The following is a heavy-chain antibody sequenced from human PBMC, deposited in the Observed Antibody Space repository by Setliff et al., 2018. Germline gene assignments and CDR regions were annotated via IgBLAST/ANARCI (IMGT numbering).Heavy chain of an antibody. Sequence: SETLSLTCTVSGDSISSTSYQWGWVRQPPGKGLEWIGYIYSSGSTNNNPSLKSRATISVDTSKNQFSLKLSSVTAADTAVYYCARAAKYDSSGYYGFWFDPWGQGTLVTVS. J-gene: IGHJ5*02. D-gene: IGHD3-22*01. CDR1: GDSISSTSYQ. V-gene: IGHV4-61*05. CDR3: ARAAKYDSSGYYGFWFDP. CDR2: IYSSGST.